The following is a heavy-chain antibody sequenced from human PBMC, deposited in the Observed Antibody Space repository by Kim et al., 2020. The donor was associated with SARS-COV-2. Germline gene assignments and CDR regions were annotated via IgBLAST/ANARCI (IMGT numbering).Heavy chain of an antibody. J-gene: IGHJ5*02. CDR3: VKNWNSDH. D-gene: IGHD1-7*01. V-gene: IGHV3-64D*06. Sequence: GGSTYYADSGKGRFTISRDNPKNTLYLQMSSLRAEDTAVYYCVKNWNSDHWGQGTLVTVSS. CDR2: GGST.